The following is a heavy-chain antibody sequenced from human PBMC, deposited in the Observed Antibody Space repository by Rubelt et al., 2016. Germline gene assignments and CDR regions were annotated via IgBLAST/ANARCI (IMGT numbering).Heavy chain of an antibody. CDR2: ISSSSSYI. CDR1: GFTFSSYS. V-gene: IGHV3-21*01. D-gene: IGHD6-19*01. Sequence: EVQLVESGGGLVKTGGSLRLSCAASGFTFSSYSMNWVRQAPGKGLEWVSSISSSSSYIYYADSVKGRFTISRDNAKNSLYLQMNSLRAEDTAVYYCAREVTAVAASEFDYWGQGTLVTVSS. J-gene: IGHJ4*02. CDR3: AREVTAVAASEFDY.